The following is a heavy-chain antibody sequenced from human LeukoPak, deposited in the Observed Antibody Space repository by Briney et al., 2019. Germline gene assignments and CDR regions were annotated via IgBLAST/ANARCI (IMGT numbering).Heavy chain of an antibody. J-gene: IGHJ4*02. CDR1: GFTFSSYA. CDR3: AKDGYSSGWLYFDY. CDR2: ISYDGSNK. Sequence: GRSLRLSCAASGFTFSSYAMHWVRQAPGQGLEGGAVISYDGSNKYYADSVKGRFTISRDNSKNTLYLQMNSLRAEDTAVYYCAKDGYSSGWLYFDYWGQGTLVTVSS. D-gene: IGHD6-19*01. V-gene: IGHV3-30*04.